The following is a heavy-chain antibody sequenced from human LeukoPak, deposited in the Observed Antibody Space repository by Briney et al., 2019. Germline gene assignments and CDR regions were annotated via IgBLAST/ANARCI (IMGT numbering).Heavy chain of an antibody. Sequence: GASVKVSCKASGYTFTSYYMHWVRQAPGQGLEWMGIINPSGGSASYAQKFQGRVTMTRDTSTSTVYMELSSLRSEDTAVYYCARVKNLWWSRSPSAFDIRGQGTMVTVSS. J-gene: IGHJ3*02. CDR3: ARVKNLWWSRSPSAFDI. CDR1: GYTFTSYY. V-gene: IGHV1-46*01. D-gene: IGHD2-21*01. CDR2: INPSGGSA.